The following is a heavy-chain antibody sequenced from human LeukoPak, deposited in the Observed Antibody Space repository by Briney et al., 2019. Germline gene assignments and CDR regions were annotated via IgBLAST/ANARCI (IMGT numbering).Heavy chain of an antibody. Sequence: SETLSLTCTVSGGSIISYYWSWIRQPAGEGLEWIGRIHSSGTTNYNPSLKSRVTMSVDTSKNQFFLKVSSVTAADTAVYYCARGGVFKAAATFDYWGQGILVTVSS. CDR1: GGSIISYY. CDR2: IHSSGTT. V-gene: IGHV4-4*07. CDR3: ARGGVFKAAATFDY. D-gene: IGHD2-15*01. J-gene: IGHJ4*02.